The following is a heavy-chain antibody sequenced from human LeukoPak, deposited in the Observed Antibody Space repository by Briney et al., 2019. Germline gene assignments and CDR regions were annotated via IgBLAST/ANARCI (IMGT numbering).Heavy chain of an antibody. Sequence: GGSLRLSCAASGFTFSSYGMHWVRQAPGKGLEWVAFIRYDGSNKYYADSVKGRFTISRDNSKNTLYLQMNSLRAEDTAVYYCAKGGRSTPYYFDYWGQGTLVTVSS. J-gene: IGHJ4*02. D-gene: IGHD3-10*01. CDR1: GFTFSSYG. CDR2: IRYDGSNK. CDR3: AKGGRSTPYYFDY. V-gene: IGHV3-30*02.